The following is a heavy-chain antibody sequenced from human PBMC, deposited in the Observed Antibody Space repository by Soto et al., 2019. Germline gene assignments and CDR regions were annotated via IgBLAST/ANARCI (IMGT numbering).Heavy chain of an antibody. V-gene: IGHV3-48*01. CDR1: GFTFSSYS. CDR2: ISSSSSTI. D-gene: IGHD5-12*01. Sequence: GGSLRLSCAASGFTFSSYSMNWVRQAPGKGLEWVSYISSSSSTIYYADSVKGRFTISRDNAKNSLYLQMNSLRAEDTAVYYCARRYSGYDFLNWFDPWGQGTLVTVSS. CDR3: ARRYSGYDFLNWFDP. J-gene: IGHJ5*02.